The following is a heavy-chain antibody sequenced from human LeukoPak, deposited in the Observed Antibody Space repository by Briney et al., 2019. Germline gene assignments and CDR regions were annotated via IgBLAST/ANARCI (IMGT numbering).Heavy chain of an antibody. CDR3: ARDLYGGNFGVFDY. D-gene: IGHD4-23*01. J-gene: IGHJ4*02. Sequence: GGSLRLSCAASGFTFSSYSMNWVRQAPGKGLEWVSYISSSSSTIYYADSVKGRFTISRDNAKNSLYLQMNSLRAEDTAVYYCARDLYGGNFGVFDYWGQGTLVTVSS. CDR2: ISSSSSTI. V-gene: IGHV3-48*01. CDR1: GFTFSSYS.